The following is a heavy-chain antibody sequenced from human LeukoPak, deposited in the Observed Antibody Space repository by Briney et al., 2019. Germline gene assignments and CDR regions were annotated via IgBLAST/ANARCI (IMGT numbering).Heavy chain of an antibody. V-gene: IGHV3-21*01. CDR1: GFTFSSHS. CDR2: ISTSSSYI. CDR3: ARDKDYSSGWSRPSNWFDP. D-gene: IGHD6-19*01. J-gene: IGHJ5*02. Sequence: GGSLRLSCAGSGFTFSSHSMNWVRQAPGKGLEWVSSISTSSSYIYYADSVKGRLTISRDNAKNSLYLQLNSLRAEDTAVYYCARDKDYSSGWSRPSNWFDPWGQGTLVTVSS.